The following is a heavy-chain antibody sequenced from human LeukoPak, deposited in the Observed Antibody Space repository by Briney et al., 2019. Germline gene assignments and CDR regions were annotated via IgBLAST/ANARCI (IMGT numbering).Heavy chain of an antibody. CDR1: GYTFTGYY. J-gene: IGHJ4*02. V-gene: IGHV1-2*02. D-gene: IGHD3-3*01. CDR3: ARDRGNYDFWSVPDY. Sequence: ASVKVSCKASGYTFTGYYMHWVRQAPGQGLEWMGWINPNSGGTNYAQKFQGRVTMTRDTSISTAYMELSRLRSDDTAVYYCARDRGNYDFWSVPDYWAREPWSPSPQ. CDR2: INPNSGGT.